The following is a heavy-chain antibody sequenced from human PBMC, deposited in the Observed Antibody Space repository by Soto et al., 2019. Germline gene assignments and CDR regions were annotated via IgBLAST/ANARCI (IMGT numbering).Heavy chain of an antibody. CDR3: ARQTRGGVYSSGWYPYFEY. Sequence: GWSLKISCEGSGYSFTSYWIVWVLQIPVKVLDCMGIIYPGDSDTRYSPSFQGQVTISADKSISTAYLQWSSLKASDTAMYYCARQTRGGVYSSGWYPYFEYWGQGTLVTVSS. CDR1: GYSFTSYW. D-gene: IGHD6-19*01. CDR2: IYPGDSDT. V-gene: IGHV5-51*01. J-gene: IGHJ4*02.